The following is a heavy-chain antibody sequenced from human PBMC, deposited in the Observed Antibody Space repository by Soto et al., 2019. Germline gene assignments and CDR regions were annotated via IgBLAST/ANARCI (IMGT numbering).Heavy chain of an antibody. CDR3: ASRSSSWYYFDY. V-gene: IGHV3-23*01. J-gene: IGHJ4*01. Sequence: GGSLRLSCAASGFTFSSYAMSWVRQAPGKGLELVSAISGSGGSTYYADSVKGRFTSSRDNSKNTLYLQRNSLRAEDPAVDYCASRSSSWYYFDYWGQGTLVTVSS. CDR1: GFTFSSYA. CDR2: ISGSGGST. D-gene: IGHD6-13*01.